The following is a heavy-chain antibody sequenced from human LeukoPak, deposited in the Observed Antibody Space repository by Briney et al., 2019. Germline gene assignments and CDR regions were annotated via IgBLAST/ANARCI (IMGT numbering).Heavy chain of an antibody. CDR1: GFTFSSYA. D-gene: IGHD3-10*01. Sequence: GGSLRLSCAASGFTFSSYAMSWVRQPPGKGLGWVSAISGSGGSTYYADSVKGRFTISRDNSKNTLYLQMNSLRAEDTAVYYCAKDPPKLLWFGELNFDYWGQGTLVTVSS. J-gene: IGHJ4*02. CDR3: AKDPPKLLWFGELNFDY. V-gene: IGHV3-23*01. CDR2: ISGSGGST.